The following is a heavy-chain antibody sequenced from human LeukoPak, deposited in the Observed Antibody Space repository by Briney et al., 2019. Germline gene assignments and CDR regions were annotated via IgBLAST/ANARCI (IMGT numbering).Heavy chain of an antibody. V-gene: IGHV1-8*01. CDR3: VRIYYSNAFDI. CDR1: GYTFTNFD. Sequence: ASVRVSCKASGYTFTNFDINWVRQATGQGLEWMGWMNPKTGNTGSAQKFQGRVTITGNTSISTAYMELSSLRSEDTAVYYCVRIYYSNAFDIWGQGTMVTVSS. D-gene: IGHD4-11*01. CDR2: MNPKTGNT. J-gene: IGHJ3*02.